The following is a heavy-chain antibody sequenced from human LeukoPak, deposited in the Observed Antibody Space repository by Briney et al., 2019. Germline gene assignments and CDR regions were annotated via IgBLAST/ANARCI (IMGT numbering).Heavy chain of an antibody. D-gene: IGHD4-17*01. Sequence: PSQTLSLTCTVSGGSISSGDYYWSWIHQPPGKGLEWIGYIYYSGSIYYNPSLKSRVTMSVDTSKNQFSLKLSSVTAVDTAVYYCARKATTGPTKAAFDIWGQGTMVTVSS. J-gene: IGHJ3*02. CDR3: ARKATTGPTKAAFDI. V-gene: IGHV4-30-4*01. CDR2: IYYSGSI. CDR1: GGSISSGDYY.